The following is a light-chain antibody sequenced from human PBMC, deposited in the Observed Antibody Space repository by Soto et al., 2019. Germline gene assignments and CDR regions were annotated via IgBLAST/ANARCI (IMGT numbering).Light chain of an antibody. V-gene: IGKV3-20*01. Sequence: EILLTQSPGTLSLSPGERATLSCRASQSVSSSYLAWYQQKPGQPPRILIYGASSRDTGIPDRFSGSWSGTDFTLTISRLEPEDFSVYYCQQYGSSPWTFGQGTKVDIK. J-gene: IGKJ1*01. CDR3: QQYGSSPWT. CDR2: GAS. CDR1: QSVSSSY.